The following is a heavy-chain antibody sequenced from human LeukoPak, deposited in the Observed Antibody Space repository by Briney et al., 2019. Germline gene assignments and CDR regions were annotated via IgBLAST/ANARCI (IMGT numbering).Heavy chain of an antibody. CDR1: GGSISTYY. V-gene: IGHV4-59*08. D-gene: IGHD5-12*01. J-gene: IGHJ4*02. CDR3: ARMGGYSCYATH. CDR2: IHYSGTT. Sequence: SETLSLTCTVSGGSISTYYWSWIRQPPGKGLEWIGYIHYSGTTNYNPSLKNRVTISLDTSKNQFSLNLSSVTAADTAVYYCARMGGYSCYATHWGKGTLVTVSS.